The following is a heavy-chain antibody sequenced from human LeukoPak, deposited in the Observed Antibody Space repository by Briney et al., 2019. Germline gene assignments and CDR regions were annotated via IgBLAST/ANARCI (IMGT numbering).Heavy chain of an antibody. V-gene: IGHV3-48*03. Sequence: GGSLRLSCEVSGFTFSSHEMHCVRPAPGKGLEWVSYIGNSGSTIYYADSVKGRFTISRDNAKNSLYLQMNRMRAEETAVYYCVRATLMNSWGQGTLVAVSS. CDR3: VRATLMNS. CDR1: GFTFSSHE. J-gene: IGHJ4*02. CDR2: IGNSGSTI.